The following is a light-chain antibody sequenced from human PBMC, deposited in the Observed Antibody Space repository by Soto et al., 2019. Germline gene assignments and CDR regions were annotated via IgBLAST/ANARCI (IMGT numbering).Light chain of an antibody. Sequence: QSALTQPASVSGSPGQSITISCTGTSSDIGAYDYVSWFQQYSGKAPTLIIYEVRFRPSGVSSRFSGSKSGNTASLTISGLQTEDEADYYCVSYASATLIFGGGTKRTVL. V-gene: IGLV2-14*03. J-gene: IGLJ2*01. CDR2: EVR. CDR3: VSYASATLI. CDR1: SSDIGAYDY.